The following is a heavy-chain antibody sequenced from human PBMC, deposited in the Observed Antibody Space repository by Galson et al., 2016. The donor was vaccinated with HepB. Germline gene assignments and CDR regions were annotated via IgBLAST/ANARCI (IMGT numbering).Heavy chain of an antibody. CDR2: IDWNDNK. V-gene: IGHV2-70*04. CDR3: ARIAAAGPYYFGMDV. Sequence: PALVKPTQTLTLTCTFSGFSLSTSGMRMNWVRQPPGKALEWLARIDWNDNKFYNASLKTRLTISKDTSKNWVVLTMTNMDPVDTATYYCARIAAAGPYYFGMDVWGQGTTVTVSS. D-gene: IGHD6-13*01. J-gene: IGHJ6*02. CDR1: GFSLSTSGMR.